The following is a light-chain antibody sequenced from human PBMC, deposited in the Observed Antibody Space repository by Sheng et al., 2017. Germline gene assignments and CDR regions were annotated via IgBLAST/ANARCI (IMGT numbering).Light chain of an antibody. CDR1: QGISSY. V-gene: IGKV1-8*01. J-gene: IGKJ4*01. CDR2: LAS. Sequence: AIRMTQSPSSLSASTGDRVTITCRASQGISSYLAWYQQKPGKAPELLIYLASSLQSGVPSRFSGRGSGTDFTLTISSLQSEDFAVYYCQQYDKWPLPFGGGTKVEIK. CDR3: QQYDKWPLP.